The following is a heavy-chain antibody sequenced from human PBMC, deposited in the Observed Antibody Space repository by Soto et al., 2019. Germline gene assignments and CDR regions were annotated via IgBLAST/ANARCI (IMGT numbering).Heavy chain of an antibody. V-gene: IGHV4-34*01. CDR1: GGSFSGYH. D-gene: IGHD6-19*01. J-gene: IGHJ6*02. CDR2: INHSGST. CDR3: ARGSGRGNGWGTYFYYGMDV. Sequence: ASETLSLTCAVYGGSFSGYHWSWIRQPPGKGLGWIGEINHSGSTSYNPSLKSRVTISVDTSKNQFSLKVTSVTAADTAAYYCARGSGRGNGWGTYFYYGMDVWGQGTTVTVSS.